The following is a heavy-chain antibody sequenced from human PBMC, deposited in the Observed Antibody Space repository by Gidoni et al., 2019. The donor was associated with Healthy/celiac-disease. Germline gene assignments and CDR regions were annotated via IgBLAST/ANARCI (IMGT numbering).Heavy chain of an antibody. CDR2: TYYRSKWYN. J-gene: IGHJ4*02. CDR3: ARGSYDFWGKCYFDY. Sequence: QVQLQQSGPGLVKHSQTLPLPCAIAGDSVSTNRPAWNWIRQSPSRGLEWRGRTYYRSKWYNDYAVSVKSRITINPDTSKNQFSLQLNSVTPEDTAVYYCARGSYDFWGKCYFDYWGQGTLVTVSS. V-gene: IGHV6-1*01. D-gene: IGHD3-3*01. CDR1: GDSVSTNRPA.